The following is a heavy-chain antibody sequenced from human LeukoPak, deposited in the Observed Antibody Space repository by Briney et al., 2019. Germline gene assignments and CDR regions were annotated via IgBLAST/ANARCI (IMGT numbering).Heavy chain of an antibody. CDR3: ARNNGLDV. V-gene: IGHV3-7*03. J-gene: IGHJ6*02. CDR2: VNRDGSET. CDR1: GFALSSHW. Sequence: QPGGSLRLSCAASGFALSSHWMTWVRQVPGMGPECVANVNRDGSETYYLDSVKGRFTIYKDNAKNSLYLQMNSLRAEDTALYPCARNNGLDVWGQGTTVIVSS.